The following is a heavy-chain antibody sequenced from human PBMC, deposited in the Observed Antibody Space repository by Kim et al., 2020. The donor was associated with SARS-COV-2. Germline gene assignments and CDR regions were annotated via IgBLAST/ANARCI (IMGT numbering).Heavy chain of an antibody. CDR3: ARGSVGSMVTASSYYFFDV. CDR2: ITYSGGT. D-gene: IGHD2-21*02. V-gene: IGHV4-34*01. CDR1: RGPFRGFS. Sequence: SETLSLTCGVYRGPFRGFSWNWLRQAPGKGLEWIGEITYSGGTNYNPSLERRVTMSVVTSKNQFSLRLASLTAADAAVYFCARGSVGSMVTASSYYFFDVWGRGTSVTVSS. J-gene: IGHJ6*03.